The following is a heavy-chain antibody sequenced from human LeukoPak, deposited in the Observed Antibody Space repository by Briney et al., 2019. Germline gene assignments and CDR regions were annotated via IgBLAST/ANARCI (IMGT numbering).Heavy chain of an antibody. Sequence: GGSLRLSCAASGFTFSSYAMHWVRQAPGKGLEWVAVISYDGSNKYYADSVKGRFTISRDNSKNTLYLQMNSLRAEDTAVYYCAKRVAYSSSWPYFDYWGQGTLVTVSS. CDR2: ISYDGSNK. D-gene: IGHD6-13*01. CDR3: AKRVAYSSSWPYFDY. V-gene: IGHV3-30-3*02. J-gene: IGHJ4*02. CDR1: GFTFSSYA.